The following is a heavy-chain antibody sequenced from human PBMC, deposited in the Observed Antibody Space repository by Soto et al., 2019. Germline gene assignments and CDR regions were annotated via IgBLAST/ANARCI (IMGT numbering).Heavy chain of an antibody. J-gene: IGHJ4*02. CDR2: ISYDGSNK. D-gene: IGHD2-2*01. CDR3: AREYCSSTSCYGFDY. V-gene: IGHV3-30-3*01. CDR1: GFTFSSYA. Sequence: QVQLVESGGGVVQPGRSLRLSCAASGFTFSSYAMHWVRQAPGKGLEWVAVISYDGSNKYYADFVKGRFTISRDNSKNTLYLQMNSLRAEDTAVYYCAREYCSSTSCYGFDYWGQGTLVTVSS.